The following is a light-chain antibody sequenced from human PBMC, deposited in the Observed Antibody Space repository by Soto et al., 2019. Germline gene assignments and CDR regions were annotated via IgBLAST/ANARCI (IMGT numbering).Light chain of an antibody. Sequence: TQSPATLSLSTGERATLXCSSSQSVRGYLAWYQQRPGQAPRLLIYDASHRATGIPARFSGSGSETDFTLTISSLEPEDFAVYYCQQLSNWPSITFCQGGRLEIK. V-gene: IGKV3-11*01. CDR2: DAS. J-gene: IGKJ5*01. CDR1: QSVRGY. CDR3: QQLSNWPSIT.